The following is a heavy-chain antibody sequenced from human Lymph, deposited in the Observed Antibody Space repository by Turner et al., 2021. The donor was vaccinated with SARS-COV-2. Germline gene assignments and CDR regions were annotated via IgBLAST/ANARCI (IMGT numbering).Heavy chain of an antibody. D-gene: IGHD1-1*01. J-gene: IGHJ4*02. CDR2: FDPEDGET. V-gene: IGHV1-24*01. Sequence: QVQLVQSGAEVKKPGASVNVSCKVSGYTLTELSIHWVRQAPGKGLEWMGGFDPEDGETIYAQKFQGRVTMTEDTSTDTAYMELSSLRSEDTAVYYCATLKSNWKILTGRYYFDFWGQGTLVTVSS. CDR1: GYTLTELS. CDR3: ATLKSNWKILTGRYYFDF.